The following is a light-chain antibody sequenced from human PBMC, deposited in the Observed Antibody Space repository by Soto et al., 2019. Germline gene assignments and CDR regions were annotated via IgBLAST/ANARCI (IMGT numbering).Light chain of an antibody. J-gene: IGKJ1*01. V-gene: IGKV3-15*01. Sequence: EIVMTQFPATLSVSPGERATLSCRASQSVSSNLAWYQQKPGQAPRLLIYGASTRATGIPARFSGSGSGTEYTLTISSLQSEDFAVYYCQQYNTWPPVTFGQGTKVEIK. CDR3: QQYNTWPPVT. CDR2: GAS. CDR1: QSVSSN.